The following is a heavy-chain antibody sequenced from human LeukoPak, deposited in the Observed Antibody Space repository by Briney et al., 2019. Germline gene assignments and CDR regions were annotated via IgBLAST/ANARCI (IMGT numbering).Heavy chain of an antibody. V-gene: IGHV4-59*01. CDR2: IYYSGST. J-gene: IGHJ4*02. CDR3: ARGTFDY. CDR1: GGSISSYY. Sequence: PAETLSLTCTVSGGSISSYYWSWIRQPPGKGLEWIGYIYYSGSTNYNPSLKSRVTISVDTSKNQFSLTLSSVTAADTAVYYCARGTFDYWGQGTLVTVSS.